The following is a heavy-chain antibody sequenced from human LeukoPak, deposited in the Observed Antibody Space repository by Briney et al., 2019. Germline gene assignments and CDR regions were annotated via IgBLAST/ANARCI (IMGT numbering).Heavy chain of an antibody. Sequence: SETLSLTCTVSGGSISSGGYYWSWIRQPAGKGLEWIGRIYTSGSTNYNPSLKSRVTISVDTSKNQFSLKLSSVTAADTAVYYCARGRDGYSFDYWGQGTLVTVSS. CDR1: GGSISSGGYY. J-gene: IGHJ4*02. D-gene: IGHD5-24*01. CDR3: ARGRDGYSFDY. V-gene: IGHV4-61*02. CDR2: IYTSGST.